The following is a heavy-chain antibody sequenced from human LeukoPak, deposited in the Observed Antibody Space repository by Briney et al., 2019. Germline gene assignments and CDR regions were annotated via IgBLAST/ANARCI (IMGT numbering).Heavy chain of an antibody. CDR2: VYHSGGA. V-gene: IGHV4/OR15-8*01. J-gene: IGHJ4*01. CDR3: AYNRNFALDN. Sequence: SETLSLTCAVPGASIASHSWWSWVRQPPGKGLEWIGEVYHSGGANYKPSLKSRVTISVGTSRSHFSLKLTSVTAADTAVYFCAYNRNFALDNWGQGTLVTVSS. D-gene: IGHD1-14*01. CDR1: GASIASHSW.